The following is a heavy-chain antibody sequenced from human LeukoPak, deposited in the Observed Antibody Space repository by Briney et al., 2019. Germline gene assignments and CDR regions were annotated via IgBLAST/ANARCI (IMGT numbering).Heavy chain of an antibody. Sequence: SETLSLTCTVSGGSISSYYWSWIRQPPGKGLEWIGNIYYSGSTNYNPSLKSRVTISVDTSKMQFSLMLSSVTAADTAVYYCAREKAITERAFDYWGQGTLVTVSS. CDR2: IYYSGST. D-gene: IGHD5-18*01. CDR3: AREKAITERAFDY. V-gene: IGHV4-59*01. CDR1: GGSISSYY. J-gene: IGHJ4*02.